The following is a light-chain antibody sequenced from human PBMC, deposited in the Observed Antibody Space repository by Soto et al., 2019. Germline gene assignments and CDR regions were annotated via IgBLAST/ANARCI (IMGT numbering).Light chain of an antibody. V-gene: IGLV1-44*01. Sequence: QSVLTQPPSASGTPGQRVTISCSGSSSNIGSKTVNWYHQFPGTAPKLLIHSNNQRPSGVPDRFSGSKSGTSASLAISGLKYEDEAEYYCAAWDDSLNGLVFGGGTKLTVL. J-gene: IGLJ2*01. CDR1: SSNIGSKT. CDR3: AAWDDSLNGLV. CDR2: SNN.